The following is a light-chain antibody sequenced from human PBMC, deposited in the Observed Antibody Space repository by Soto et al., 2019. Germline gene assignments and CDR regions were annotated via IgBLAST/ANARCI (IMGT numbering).Light chain of an antibody. CDR1: QSISSW. J-gene: IGKJ1*01. CDR2: KAS. CDR3: QQYNSYSWT. V-gene: IGKV1-5*03. Sequence: DIQMTQSPSTLAASVVDRVTITGRSRQSISSWLACYQQKPGKASKLLIYKASSLESGVPSRFSGSGSGTEFTLTNSSVQHDEFATYYRQQYNSYSWTFGQGTKVDIK.